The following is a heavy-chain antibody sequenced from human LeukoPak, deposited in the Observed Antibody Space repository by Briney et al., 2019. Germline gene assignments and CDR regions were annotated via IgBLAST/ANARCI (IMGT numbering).Heavy chain of an antibody. CDR2: INTDNGDT. CDR1: GFTFTNYG. Sequence: VASVKVSCKASGFTFTNYGPSWVRQAPGQGLEWMGWINTDNGDTNYAQRVQDRVTMTTDTSTSTAYMQLRSLRPDDTAMYYCASLRYGHAINIWGQGTMVTVSS. CDR3: ASLRYGHAINI. D-gene: IGHD4-17*01. V-gene: IGHV1-18*01. J-gene: IGHJ3*02.